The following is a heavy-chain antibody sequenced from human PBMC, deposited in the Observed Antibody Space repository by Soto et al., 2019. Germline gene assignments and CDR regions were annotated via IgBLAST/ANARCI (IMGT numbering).Heavy chain of an antibody. Sequence: QITLKESGPTLVKPTQTLTLTCTFSGFSLTTRGVGVGWIRQPPGKALECLALIYWDDDKRYSPSLQSRLSITKDTSKNQVVLTMTNVYPVDTAPYYCAHIPNYYQYDWFDPWGQGTLVSVSS. D-gene: IGHD3-16*01. CDR1: GFSLTTRGVG. J-gene: IGHJ5*02. V-gene: IGHV2-5*02. CDR2: IYWDDDK. CDR3: AHIPNYYQYDWFDP.